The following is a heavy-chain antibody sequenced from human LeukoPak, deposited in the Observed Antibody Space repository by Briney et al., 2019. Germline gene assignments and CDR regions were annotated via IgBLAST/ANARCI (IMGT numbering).Heavy chain of an antibody. V-gene: IGHV3-23*01. D-gene: IGHD6-19*01. Sequence: PGGSLRLSRAASGFTYSRYAMSWVRQAPGKGLEGVSAISGSGGSTYYADSVKGRFTISRDNSKNTLYLQMNSLRAEDAAVYYCAKDQWKSTVAAYYFDYWGQGTLVTVSS. CDR2: ISGSGGST. CDR3: AKDQWKSTVAAYYFDY. CDR1: GFTYSRYA. J-gene: IGHJ4*02.